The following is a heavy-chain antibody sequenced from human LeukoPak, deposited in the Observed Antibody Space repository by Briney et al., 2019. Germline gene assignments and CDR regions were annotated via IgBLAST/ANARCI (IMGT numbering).Heavy chain of an antibody. D-gene: IGHD6-13*01. CDR2: ISPYNGHT. V-gene: IGHV1-18*01. Sequence: GASVKVSCKASGYTFTSYGISWVRQAPGQGLEWMGWISPYNGHTNYAQNLQGRVTMTTDTSPSTVYMELRSLTSDDTAVYYCARDIGAAAADGAADFWGQGTLVTVSS. J-gene: IGHJ4*02. CDR1: GYTFTSYG. CDR3: ARDIGAAAADGAADF.